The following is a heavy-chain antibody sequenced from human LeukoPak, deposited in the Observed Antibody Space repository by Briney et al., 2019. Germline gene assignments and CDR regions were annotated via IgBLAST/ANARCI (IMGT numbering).Heavy chain of an antibody. CDR1: GGSFSGYY. Sequence: SETLSLTCAVYGGSFSGYYWSWIRQPPGKGLDWIGEINHSGSTNYNPSLKSRVTISVDTSKNQFSLKLSSVTAADTAVYYCARGGVGFWSSYYPRTEYYFDYWGQGTLVTVSS. CDR3: ARGGVGFWSSYYPRTEYYFDY. V-gene: IGHV4-34*01. CDR2: INHSGST. D-gene: IGHD3-3*01. J-gene: IGHJ4*02.